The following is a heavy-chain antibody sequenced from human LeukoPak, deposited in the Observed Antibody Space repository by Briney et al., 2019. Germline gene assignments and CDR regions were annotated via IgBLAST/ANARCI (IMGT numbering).Heavy chain of an antibody. CDR1: GFTFSSYG. CDR3: AKDMSEDGYNWGFDY. V-gene: IGHV3-30*02. Sequence: GRSLRLSCAASGFTFSSYGMHWVRQAPGKGLEWVAFIRYDGSNKYYADSVKGRFTISRDNDKNSLYLQMNSLRTEDTALYYCAKDMSEDGYNWGFDYWGQGTLVTVSS. J-gene: IGHJ4*02. D-gene: IGHD5-24*01. CDR2: IRYDGSNK.